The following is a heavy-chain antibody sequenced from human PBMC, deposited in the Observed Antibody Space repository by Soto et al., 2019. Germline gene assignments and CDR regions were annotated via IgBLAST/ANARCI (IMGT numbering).Heavy chain of an antibody. CDR2: HSNDGITK. CDR3: ANDGTHVDVDV. J-gene: IGHJ6*02. D-gene: IGHD3-16*01. CDR1: TTTFSESG. Sequence: QVQLVESGGGVVQPGRSLRLSCAASTTTFSESGWHWVRQAPGRGLEWVSFHSNDGITKTYGDSVKGRFTISRDNSEKMVFRQMNSLRSDDRAIYYCANDGTHVDVDVWGQGTTVTFSS. V-gene: IGHV3-30*18.